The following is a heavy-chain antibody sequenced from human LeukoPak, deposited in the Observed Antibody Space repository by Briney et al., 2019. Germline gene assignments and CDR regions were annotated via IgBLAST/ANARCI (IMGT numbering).Heavy chain of an antibody. D-gene: IGHD4-17*01. CDR2: ISGSGSSGGST. CDR1: GFTFSSYA. J-gene: IGHJ4*02. CDR3: AKDASENGDYVGHFDY. V-gene: IGHV3-23*01. Sequence: PGGSLRLSCVASGFTFSSYAMSWVRQAPGKGLEWVSAISGSGSSGGSTYYADSVKGRFTISRDNAKNSLYLQMNSLRAEDTAVYYCAKDASENGDYVGHFDYWGQGTLVTVSS.